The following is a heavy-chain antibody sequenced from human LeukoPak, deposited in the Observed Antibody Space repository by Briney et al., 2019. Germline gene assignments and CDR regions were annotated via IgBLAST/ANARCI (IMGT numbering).Heavy chain of an antibody. CDR2: INWNGGST. CDR3: ARGGSSWYPCYFYMYV. V-gene: IGHV3-20*04. CDR1: GFTFDDYG. D-gene: IGHD6-13*01. J-gene: IGHJ6*03. Sequence: GGSLRLSCAASGFTFDDYGMSWVRQAPGKGLEWVSGINWNGGSTGYADSVKGRFTISRDNAKNSLYLQLNSLRAEDTAVYYCARGGSSWYPCYFYMYVWGKGTTVTVSS.